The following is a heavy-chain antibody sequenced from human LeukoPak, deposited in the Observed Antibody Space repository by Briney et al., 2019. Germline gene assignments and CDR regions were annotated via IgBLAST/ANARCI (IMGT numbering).Heavy chain of an antibody. J-gene: IGHJ6*02. V-gene: IGHV4-30-4*01. CDR1: GGSISSGDYY. Sequence: PSETLSLTCTVSGGSISSGDYYWSWIRQPPGKGLEWIGYIYYSGSTYYNPSLKSRVTISVDTSKNQFSLKLSSVTAADTAVYYCAREAPRNDYGDYVDYYGMDVWGQGTTVTVSS. CDR2: IYYSGST. CDR3: AREAPRNDYGDYVDYYGMDV. D-gene: IGHD4-17*01.